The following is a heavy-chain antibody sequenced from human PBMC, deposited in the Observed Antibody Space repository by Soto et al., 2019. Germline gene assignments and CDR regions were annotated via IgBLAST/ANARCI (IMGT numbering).Heavy chain of an antibody. D-gene: IGHD6-19*01. V-gene: IGHV4-31*03. Sequence: QVQLQESGPGLVKPSQTLSLTCTVSGGSISSGGYYWSWIRQHPGKGLEWIGYIYYSGSTYYNPSLKSRVTISVDTSKNQFSLKLSPVTAADTAVYYCARAHVSGWSSGWFDPWGQGTLVTVSS. CDR3: ARAHVSGWSSGWFDP. J-gene: IGHJ5*02. CDR2: IYYSGST. CDR1: GGSISSGGYY.